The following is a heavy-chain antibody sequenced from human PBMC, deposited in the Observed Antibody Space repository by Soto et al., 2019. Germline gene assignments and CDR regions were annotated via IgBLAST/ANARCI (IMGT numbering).Heavy chain of an antibody. V-gene: IGHV1-2*04. D-gene: IGHD2-15*01. Sequence: ASVKVSCKASGYTFSAYYIHGFRQAPGQGLEWMGWITPNSGGTKYAQKFQGCVTMTRDTSISTAYMELSRLRSDDTAMYYCARRLRYCSGGSCYSDGYAFDIWGQGTMVTVSS. CDR3: ARRLRYCSGGSCYSDGYAFDI. CDR1: GYTFSAYY. J-gene: IGHJ3*02. CDR2: ITPNSGGT.